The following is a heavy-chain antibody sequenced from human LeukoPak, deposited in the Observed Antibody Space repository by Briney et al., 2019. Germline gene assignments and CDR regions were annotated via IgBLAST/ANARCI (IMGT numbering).Heavy chain of an antibody. J-gene: IGHJ6*03. V-gene: IGHV4-39*07. CDR3: ARGPAAIYMDV. Sequence: PSETLSLTCTVSGGSISSSYSYWGWIRQPPGKGLEWIGNIYYSGGTYYNPSLKSRVTISVDTSKNQFSLKLSSVTAADTAVYYCARGPAAIYMDVWGKGTTVTISS. CDR1: GGSISSSYSY. D-gene: IGHD2-2*02. CDR2: IYYSGGT.